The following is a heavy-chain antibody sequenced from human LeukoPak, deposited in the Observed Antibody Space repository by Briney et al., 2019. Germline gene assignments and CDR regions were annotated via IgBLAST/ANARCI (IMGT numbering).Heavy chain of an antibody. CDR3: AELGITMIGGV. CDR2: ISDSGAGT. V-gene: IGHV3-23*01. J-gene: IGHJ6*04. D-gene: IGHD3-10*02. CDR1: GFTFSNYG. Sequence: GGSLRLSCAASGFTFSNYGMSWVRQAPGKGLEWVSAISDSGAGTYYADSVKGRFTISRDNSKNTLYLQMNSLRAEDTAVYYCAELGITMIGGVWGKGTTVTISS.